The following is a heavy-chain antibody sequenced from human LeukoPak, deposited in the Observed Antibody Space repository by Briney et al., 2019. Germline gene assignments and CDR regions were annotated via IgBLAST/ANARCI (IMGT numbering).Heavy chain of an antibody. D-gene: IGHD3-3*01. V-gene: IGHV1-69*13. CDR2: IIPIFGTA. CDR3: ARGTTIFGVVTHTDYFDY. J-gene: IGHJ4*02. Sequence: SVKVSCKASGGTFSSYAISWVRQAPGQGLEWMGGIIPIFGTANYAQKFQGRVTITADESTSTAYMELSSLRSEDTAVYYCARGTTIFGVVTHTDYFDYWGQGTLVTVSS. CDR1: GGTFSSYA.